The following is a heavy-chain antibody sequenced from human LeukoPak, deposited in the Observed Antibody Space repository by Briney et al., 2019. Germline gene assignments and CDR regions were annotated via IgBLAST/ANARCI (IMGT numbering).Heavy chain of an antibody. Sequence: PSETLSLTCTVSGGSISSGSYYWSWIRQPAGKGLEWIGYIYHSGSTYYNPSLKSRVTISVDRSKNQFSLKLSSVTAADTAVYYCARQSVVTTYAFDIWGQGTMVTVSP. V-gene: IGHV4-30-2*01. CDR1: GGSISSGSYY. D-gene: IGHD5-12*01. J-gene: IGHJ3*02. CDR2: IYHSGST. CDR3: ARQSVVTTYAFDI.